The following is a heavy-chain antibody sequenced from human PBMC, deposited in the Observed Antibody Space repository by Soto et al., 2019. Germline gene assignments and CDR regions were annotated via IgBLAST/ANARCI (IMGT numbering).Heavy chain of an antibody. CDR1: GGTFSSYA. Sequence: SVKVSCKASGGTFSSYAISWVRQAPGQGLEWMGGIIPIFGTANYAQKFQGRVTITADESTSTAYMELSSLRSEDTAVYYCASFDSTPHYYYYGMDVWGQGTAVTVSS. CDR2: IIPIFGTA. D-gene: IGHD3-9*01. J-gene: IGHJ6*02. CDR3: ASFDSTPHYYYYGMDV. V-gene: IGHV1-69*13.